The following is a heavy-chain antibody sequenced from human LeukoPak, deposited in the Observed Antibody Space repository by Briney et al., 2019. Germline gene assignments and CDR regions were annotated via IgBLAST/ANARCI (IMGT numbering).Heavy chain of an antibody. CDR3: AKDQIVLMVYAPFDY. CDR1: LFTFSSYA. J-gene: IGHJ4*02. Sequence: PGGSLRLSCAASLFTFSSYAMSWVRQAPGKGLEWVSAISGSGGSTYYADSVKGRFTISRDNSKNTLYLQMNSLRAEDTAVYYCAKDQIVLMVYAPFDYWGQGTLVTVPS. V-gene: IGHV3-23*01. D-gene: IGHD2-8*01. CDR2: ISGSGGST.